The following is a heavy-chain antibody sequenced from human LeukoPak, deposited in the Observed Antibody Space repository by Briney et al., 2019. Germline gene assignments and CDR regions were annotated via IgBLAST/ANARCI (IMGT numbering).Heavy chain of an antibody. V-gene: IGHV3-74*01. CDR3: ARLGSGSTLDC. CDR2: ISSDGSST. J-gene: IGHJ4*02. Sequence: GGSLRLSCAASGFSFSSYWMHWVRQAPGRGLVWVSRISSDGSSTIYADSVKGRFTISRDNAKNTLYLQMNSLRAEDTAVYYCARLGSGSTLDCWGQGILVTVSS. D-gene: IGHD3-10*01. CDR1: GFSFSSYW.